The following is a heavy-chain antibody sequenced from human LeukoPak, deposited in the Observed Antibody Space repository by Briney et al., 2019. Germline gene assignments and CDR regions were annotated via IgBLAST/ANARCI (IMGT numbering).Heavy chain of an antibody. J-gene: IGHJ6*03. CDR3: ARGPGSSSSGLMYNPYYYYYMDV. D-gene: IGHD6-6*01. CDR1: GYTFTGYY. CDR2: INPNSGGT. Sequence: ASVKVSCKASGYTFTGYYMHWVRQAPGQGLEWMGWINPNSGGTNYAQKFQGWVTMTRDTSISTAYMELSRLRSDDTAVYYCARGPGSSSSGLMYNPYYYYYMDVWGKGTTVTVSS. V-gene: IGHV1-2*04.